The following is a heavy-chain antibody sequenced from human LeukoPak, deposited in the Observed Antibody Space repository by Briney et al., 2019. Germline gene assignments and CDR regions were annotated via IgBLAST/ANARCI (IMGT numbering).Heavy chain of an antibody. CDR3: ASHQTGDYFDY. CDR1: GFTFSTYT. CDR2: INFDGTTM. J-gene: IGHJ4*02. D-gene: IGHD3-10*01. V-gene: IGHV3-48*01. Sequence: GSLRLSCEASGFTFSTYTMNWVRQAPGKGLEWLSYINFDGTTMYYADSVRGRFTISRDNAKNSLYLQMNSLRAEDTAVYYCASHQTGDYFDYWGQGTLVTVSS.